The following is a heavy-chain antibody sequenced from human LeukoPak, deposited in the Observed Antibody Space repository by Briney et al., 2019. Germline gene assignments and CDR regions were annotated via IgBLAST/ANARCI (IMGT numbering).Heavy chain of an antibody. CDR2: IYHSGST. CDR1: GGSISSGGYS. CDR3: ARAGGITMVRGLYGMDV. V-gene: IGHV4-30-2*01. Sequence: PSETLSLTCAVSGGSISSGGYSWSWIRQPPGKGLEWIGYIYHSGSTYYNPSLKSRVTISVDRSKNQFSLKLSSVTAADTAVYYCARAGGITMVRGLYGMDVWGQGTTVTVSS. J-gene: IGHJ6*02. D-gene: IGHD3-10*01.